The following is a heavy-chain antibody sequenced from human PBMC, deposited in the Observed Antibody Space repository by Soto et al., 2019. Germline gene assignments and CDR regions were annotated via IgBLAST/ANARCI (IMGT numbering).Heavy chain of an antibody. Sequence: TLSLTCAVSGGSISSGGYSWSWIRQPPGKGLEWIGYIYHSGSTYYNPSLKSRVTISVDRSKNQFSLKLSSVTAADTAVYYCARSCSGGSCFLDYWGQGTLVTVSS. CDR1: GGSISSGGYS. J-gene: IGHJ4*02. D-gene: IGHD2-15*01. V-gene: IGHV4-30-2*01. CDR3: ARSCSGGSCFLDY. CDR2: IYHSGST.